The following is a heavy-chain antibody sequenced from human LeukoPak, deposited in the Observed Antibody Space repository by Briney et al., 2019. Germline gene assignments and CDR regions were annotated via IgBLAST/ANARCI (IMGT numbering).Heavy chain of an antibody. CDR1: GGSISSYY. CDR2: IYYSGST. V-gene: IGHV4-59*01. Sequence: PSETLSLTCTVSGGSISSYYWSWIRQPPGKGLEWIGYIYYSGSTNYNPSLKSRVTISVDTSKNQLSLKLSSVTAADTAVYYCAGGIRYYFDYWGQGTLVTVSS. CDR3: AGGIRYYFDY. J-gene: IGHJ4*02.